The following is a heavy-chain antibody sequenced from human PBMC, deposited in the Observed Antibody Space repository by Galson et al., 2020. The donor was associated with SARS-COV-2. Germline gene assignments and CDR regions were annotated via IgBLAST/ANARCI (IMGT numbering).Heavy chain of an antibody. CDR3: AKRGGVWDGGYLGTDY. CDR1: GFTFDDYA. Sequence: GGSLRLSCAASGFTFDDYAIHWVRQAPGKGLEEVSGISWNSGSIGYEDSVKARFTISRDNAKNPLYLQMNSLRAEDTALYYCAKRGGVWDGGYLGTDYWGQGTLVTVSS. V-gene: IGHV3-9*01. D-gene: IGHD3-16*01. J-gene: IGHJ4*02. CDR2: ISWNSGSI.